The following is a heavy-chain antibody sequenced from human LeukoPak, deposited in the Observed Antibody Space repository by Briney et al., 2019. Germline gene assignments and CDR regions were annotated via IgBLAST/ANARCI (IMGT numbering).Heavy chain of an antibody. D-gene: IGHD5-12*01. J-gene: IGHJ4*02. CDR2: IYYSGST. Sequence: SETLSLTCTVSGGSISSGGYYWSWIRQHPGKGLEWIGYIYYSGSTYYNPSLKSRVTISVDTSENQFSLKLSSVTAADTAVYYCARAGPYSGYDQYYFDYWGQGTLVTVSS. V-gene: IGHV4-31*03. CDR1: GGSISSGGYY. CDR3: ARAGPYSGYDQYYFDY.